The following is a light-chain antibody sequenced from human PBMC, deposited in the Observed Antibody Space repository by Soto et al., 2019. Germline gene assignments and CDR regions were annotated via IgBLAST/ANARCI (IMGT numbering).Light chain of an antibody. V-gene: IGLV2-8*01. CDR1: SSDVGGYHY. J-gene: IGLJ3*02. Sequence: QSALTQPPSASGSPGQSVTISCTGTSSDVGGYHYFSWYQQYPGRGPKLMIYEVTKRPSGVPDRFSGSKSGNTASLTVSGLQAEDEADYYCRSYAASNNFYFVFGGGTKLTVL. CDR3: RSYAASNNFYFV. CDR2: EVT.